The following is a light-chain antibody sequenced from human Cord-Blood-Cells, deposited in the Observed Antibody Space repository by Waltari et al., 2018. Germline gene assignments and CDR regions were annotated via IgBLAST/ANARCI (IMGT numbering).Light chain of an antibody. CDR1: QSISSY. J-gene: IGKJ1*01. CDR3: QQYNSYSRT. CDR2: AAS. V-gene: IGKV1-39*01. Sequence: DMQLSHSPATLSAPVGDRVTITCRASQSISSYLNWYQQKPGKAPKLLIYAASSLQSGVPSRFSGSGSGTEFTLTISSLQPEDFATYYCQQYNSYSRTFGQGTKVEIK.